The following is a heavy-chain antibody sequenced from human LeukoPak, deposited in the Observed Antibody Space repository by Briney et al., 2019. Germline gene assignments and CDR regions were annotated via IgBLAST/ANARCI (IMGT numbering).Heavy chain of an antibody. CDR2: MKQDGSEK. CDR3: ARGTHASGGYGSGSYPY. J-gene: IGHJ4*02. Sequence: GGSLRLSCAASGFTFSSYWMGWVRQAPGKGLGWVANMKQDGSEKYYVDSVKGRFTISRDNAKNSLYLQMNSLRAEDTAVYYCARGTHASGGYGSGSYPYWGQGTLVTVSS. CDR1: GFTFSSYW. V-gene: IGHV3-7*01. D-gene: IGHD3-10*01.